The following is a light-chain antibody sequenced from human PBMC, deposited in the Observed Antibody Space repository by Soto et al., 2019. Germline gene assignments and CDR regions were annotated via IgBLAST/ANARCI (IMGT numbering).Light chain of an antibody. Sequence: EIVLTQSPATLSLSPGERATLSCRASQSVSSYLAWYQQKPGQAHRLLIYDASNRATGIPARFSGGGSGTDFTLTNCSLEPEDFAVYYCQQRFNWPRFTFGQGTKLEIK. CDR2: DAS. CDR1: QSVSSY. J-gene: IGKJ2*01. V-gene: IGKV3-11*01. CDR3: QQRFNWPRFT.